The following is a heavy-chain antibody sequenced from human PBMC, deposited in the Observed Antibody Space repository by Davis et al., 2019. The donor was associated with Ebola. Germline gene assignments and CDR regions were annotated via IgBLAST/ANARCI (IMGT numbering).Heavy chain of an antibody. D-gene: IGHD3-22*01. V-gene: IGHV1-2*02. Sequence: ASVKVSCKASGYTFTGYYMHWVRQAPGQGLEWVGWINPNSGGTNYAQKFQGRVTMTRDTSISTAYMELSRLRSDDTAVYYCASIPTMIVVGSYAFDIWGQGTMVTVSS. CDR3: ASIPTMIVVGSYAFDI. CDR1: GYTFTGYY. J-gene: IGHJ3*02. CDR2: INPNSGGT.